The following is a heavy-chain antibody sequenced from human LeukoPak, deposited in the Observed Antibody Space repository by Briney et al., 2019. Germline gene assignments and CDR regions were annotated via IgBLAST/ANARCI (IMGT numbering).Heavy chain of an antibody. CDR1: GGSIADSTYY. CDR2: VYYIGTT. Sequence: PSETLSLTCTVSGGSIADSTYYWGWIRQSPGKGLEWIGNVYYIGTTFYNPSLRSRLTISIDTSKNQFSLKLSSVTAADTAVYYCGRVPHGDHVWTYYFMDVWGKGTTVTVSS. J-gene: IGHJ6*03. D-gene: IGHD4-17*01. CDR3: GRVPHGDHVWTYYFMDV. V-gene: IGHV4-39*01.